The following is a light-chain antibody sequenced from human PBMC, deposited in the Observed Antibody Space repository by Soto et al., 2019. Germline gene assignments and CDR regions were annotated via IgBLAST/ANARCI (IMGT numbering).Light chain of an antibody. CDR2: AAT. V-gene: IGKV1-16*01. CDR3: QQYNSYPRT. Sequence: DIQMTQSPSSLSVSVGDRVTITCRASQDIGSSLGWFQQKPGKAPKSLIYAATTLQVGVPSRFSSSGSGTDFILTIISLQPEDFATYYCQQYNSYPRTFGQGTKVEIK. J-gene: IGKJ1*01. CDR1: QDIGSS.